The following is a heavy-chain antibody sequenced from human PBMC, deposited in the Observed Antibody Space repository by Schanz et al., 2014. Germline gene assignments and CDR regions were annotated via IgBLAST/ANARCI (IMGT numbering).Heavy chain of an antibody. Sequence: QVPLQESGPGLVKPSETLSLTCTVSGGSISSYYWSWIRQPPGKGLEWIGYIYYSGSTKYNPSLKSRVTMSVDTSKKQFSLRLSSVSAADTAVYYCARHVLPYDAFDIWGQGTVVTVSS. CDR3: ARHVLPYDAFDI. CDR2: IYYSGST. J-gene: IGHJ3*02. CDR1: GGSISSYY. V-gene: IGHV4-59*08.